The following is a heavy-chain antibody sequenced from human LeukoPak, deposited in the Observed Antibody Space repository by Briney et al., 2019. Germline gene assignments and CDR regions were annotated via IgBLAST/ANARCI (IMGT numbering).Heavy chain of an antibody. CDR2: IYSSGST. J-gene: IGHJ4*02. CDR3: ARARMYYYDSSGYYYFDY. Sequence: SETLSLTCTVSGGSISSYYWSWIRQAAGKGLEWIGRIYSSGSTNYNPSLKSRVTMSVDTSKNQFSLKLSSVTAADTAVYYCARARMYYYDSSGYYYFDYWGQGTLVTVSS. D-gene: IGHD3-22*01. CDR1: GGSISSYY. V-gene: IGHV4-4*07.